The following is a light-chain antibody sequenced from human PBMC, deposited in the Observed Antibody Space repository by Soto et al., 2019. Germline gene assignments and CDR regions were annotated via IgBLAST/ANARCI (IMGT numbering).Light chain of an antibody. V-gene: IGKV3-15*01. CDR2: VAS. CDR3: QQYNVWPLT. J-gene: IGKJ4*01. CDR1: QSVSSN. Sequence: EIVMTQSPATLSVSPGERATLSCRASQSVSSNLAWYQQKPGQTPKLLIYVASTSATGIPARFSGGGSGTELTLTISSLQSEDFAVYYCQQYNVWPLTFGGGTKVEFK.